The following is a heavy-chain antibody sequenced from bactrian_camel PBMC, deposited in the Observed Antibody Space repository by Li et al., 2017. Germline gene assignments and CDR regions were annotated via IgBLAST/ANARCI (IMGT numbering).Heavy chain of an antibody. CDR3: ATLSGSWNCESYKENY. V-gene: IGHV3S53*01. Sequence: HVQLVESGGGLVQAGGSLRLSCAVSQGIVKTYALAWFRQVPGKEREGVAAIGVYESPSYATSVMGRFTISRDNAENSVHLQMTSLKSEDTARYYCATLSGSWNCESYKENYWGQGTQVTVS. J-gene: IGHJ4*01. CDR2: IGVYESP. D-gene: IGHD6*01. CDR1: QGIVKTYA.